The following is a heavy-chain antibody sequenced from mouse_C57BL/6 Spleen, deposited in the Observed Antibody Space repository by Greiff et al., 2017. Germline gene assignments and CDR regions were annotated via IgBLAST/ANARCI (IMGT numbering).Heavy chain of an antibody. J-gene: IGHJ4*01. CDR1: GFTFSSYA. CDR2: ISDGGSYT. Sequence: EVKLVESGGGLVKPGGSLKLSCAASGFTFSSYAMSWVRQTPEKRLEWVATISDGGSYTYYPDNVKGRFTISRDNAKNNLYLQMSHLKSEDTAMYYCARDLGSSFYYAMDYWGQGTSVTVSS. CDR3: ARDLGSSFYYAMDY. D-gene: IGHD1-1*01. V-gene: IGHV5-4*01.